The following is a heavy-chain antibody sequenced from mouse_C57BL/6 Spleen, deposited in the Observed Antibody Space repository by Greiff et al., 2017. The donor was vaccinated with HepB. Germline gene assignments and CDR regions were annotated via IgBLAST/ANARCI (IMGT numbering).Heavy chain of an antibody. CDR1: GYTFTSYW. CDR3: ARQKLREAMDY. CDR2: IYPGSGST. V-gene: IGHV1-55*01. D-gene: IGHD4-1*01. J-gene: IGHJ4*01. Sequence: QVQLKQPGAELVKPGASVKMSCKASGYTFTSYWITWVKQRPGQGLEWIGDIYPGSGSTNYNEKFKSKATLTVDTSSSTAYVQLSSLTSEDSAVYYCARQKLREAMDYWGQGTSVTVSS.